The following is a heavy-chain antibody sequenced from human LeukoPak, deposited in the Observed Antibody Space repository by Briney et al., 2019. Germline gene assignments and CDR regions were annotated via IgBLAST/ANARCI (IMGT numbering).Heavy chain of an antibody. J-gene: IGHJ5*02. D-gene: IGHD3-22*01. Sequence: QPGGSLRLSCAASGFTFSSYGMRWVRQAPGKGLEWVAFIRYDGSNKYYADSVKGRFTISRDNSKNTLYLQMNSLRAEDTAVYYCAKDYYDSSGYYWSWGQGTLVTVSS. V-gene: IGHV3-30*02. CDR1: GFTFSSYG. CDR2: IRYDGSNK. CDR3: AKDYYDSSGYYWS.